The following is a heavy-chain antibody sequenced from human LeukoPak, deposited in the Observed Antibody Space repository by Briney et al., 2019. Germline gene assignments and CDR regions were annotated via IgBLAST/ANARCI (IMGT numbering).Heavy chain of an antibody. CDR2: INHSGST. V-gene: IGHV4-34*01. CDR1: GFIFSDNY. J-gene: IGHJ4*02. Sequence: GSLRLSCAASGFIFSDNYMDWVRQPPGKGLEWIGEINHSGSTNYNPSLKSRVTISVDTSKNQFSLRLSSVTAADTAVYYCARGLGWRILTYFDYWGQGTLVTVSS. CDR3: ARGLGWRILTYFDY. D-gene: IGHD3-9*01.